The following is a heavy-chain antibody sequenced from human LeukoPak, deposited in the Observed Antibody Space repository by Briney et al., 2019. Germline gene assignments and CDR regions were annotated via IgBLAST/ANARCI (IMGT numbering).Heavy chain of an antibody. CDR1: GASISSYY. Sequence: SETLSLTCTVYGASISSYYCSWIRPPPGRVLGWVGCIYYSVRTNYNPSVKSRVTISVDPPKNQFSLKLSAVSPADPAVFSLARLSSGYYPSWFHPWGEGTLVTVPS. V-gene: IGHV4-59*01. J-gene: IGHJ5*02. CDR2: IYYSVRT. D-gene: IGHD3-22*01. CDR3: ARLSSGYYPSWFHP.